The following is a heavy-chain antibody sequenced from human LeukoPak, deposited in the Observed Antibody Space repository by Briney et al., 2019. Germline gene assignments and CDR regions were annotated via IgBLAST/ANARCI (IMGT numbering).Heavy chain of an antibody. J-gene: IGHJ6*02. CDR2: ISSSSSSI. CDR1: GFTFSSYG. Sequence: GRSLRLSCAASGFTFSSYGMHWVRQAPGKGLEWVSYISSSSSSIYHADSLKGRFTISRDNAKNSLFLQMNSLRAEDTAVYYCARRGSSNNWYSNGMDVWGQGTTVTVSS. D-gene: IGHD1-1*01. CDR3: ARRGSSNNWYSNGMDV. V-gene: IGHV3-48*04.